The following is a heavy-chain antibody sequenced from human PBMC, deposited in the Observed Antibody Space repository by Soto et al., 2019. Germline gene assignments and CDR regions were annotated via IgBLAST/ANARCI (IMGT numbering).Heavy chain of an antibody. D-gene: IGHD4-17*01. CDR3: ARRRPTVTTWEGGFDY. CDR1: GGSFRGYY. V-gene: IGHV4-34*01. J-gene: IGHJ4*02. CDR2: INHSGST. Sequence: QVQLQQWGAGLLKPSETLSLTCAVYGGSFRGYYWCWIRQPPGGGLEWIGEINHSGSTNYNPSLKSRVTISVDTSKTPFSLKLRSVTAADTAVYCCARRRPTVTTWEGGFDYWGQGTLVTVSS.